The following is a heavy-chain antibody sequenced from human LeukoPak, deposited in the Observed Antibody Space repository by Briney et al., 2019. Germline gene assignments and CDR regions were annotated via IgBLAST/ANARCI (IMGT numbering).Heavy chain of an antibody. J-gene: IGHJ4*02. CDR2: INHSGST. CDR3: ARGAWFGGNYFDY. D-gene: IGHD3-10*01. V-gene: IGHV4-34*01. Sequence: SETLSLTCAVYGGSFSGYYWSWIRQPPGKGLEWIGEINHSGSTNYNPSLKSRVTISVDTSKNQFSLKLSSVTAADTAVYYCARGAWFGGNYFDYWGQGTLVTVSS. CDR1: GGSFSGYY.